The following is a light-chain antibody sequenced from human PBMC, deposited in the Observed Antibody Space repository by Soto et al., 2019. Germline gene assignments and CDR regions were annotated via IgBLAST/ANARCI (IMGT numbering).Light chain of an antibody. Sequence: QSVLTQPASVSGSPGQSITISCTVTSSDVGGYNYVSWYQQHPGKAPKLMIYDVSNRPSGVSNRFSGSKSGNTASLTISGLQAEDESDYYYSSYTGSSTYVFGTGTKLTVL. CDR3: SSYTGSSTYV. CDR2: DVS. J-gene: IGLJ1*01. V-gene: IGLV2-14*03. CDR1: SSDVGGYNY.